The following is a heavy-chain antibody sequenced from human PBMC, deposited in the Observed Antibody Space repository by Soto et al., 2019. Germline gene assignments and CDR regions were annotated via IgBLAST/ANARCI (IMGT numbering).Heavy chain of an antibody. CDR1: GYTLTSYG. CDR3: VRVGSGASYGPFDI. J-gene: IGHJ3*02. D-gene: IGHD2-15*01. CDR2: IGTHNGNT. V-gene: IGHV1-18*01. Sequence: ASVKASSNTSGYTLTSYGFSGVRQAPGQGLEWMGWIGTHNGNTNYAQKLQDRVTMATDTSTTTAYLDLRSLRSDDTAAYYCVRVGSGASYGPFDIWGQGTVVTVSS.